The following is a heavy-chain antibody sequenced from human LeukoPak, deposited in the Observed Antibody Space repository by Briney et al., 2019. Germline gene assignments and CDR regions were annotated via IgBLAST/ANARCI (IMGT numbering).Heavy chain of an antibody. V-gene: IGHV3-48*01. CDR3: ARAGGSYQVFDY. CDR2: ITSSSGTI. Sequence: GGSLRLSCAASGFTFNRYSMNLVRKAPWKGLEWISYITSSSGTIYYADSVKGRFTISRDNAKNSLYLQMNSLRAEDTAVYYCARAGGSYQVFDYWGQGTLVTVSS. D-gene: IGHD1-26*01. CDR1: GFTFNRYS. J-gene: IGHJ4*02.